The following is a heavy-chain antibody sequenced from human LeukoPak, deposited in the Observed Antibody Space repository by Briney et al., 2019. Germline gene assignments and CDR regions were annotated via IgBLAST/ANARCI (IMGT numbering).Heavy chain of an antibody. Sequence: GGSLRLSCAASGFTFSSYAMSWVRQAPGKGLEWVSAISGSGGSTYYADPVKGRFTISRDNSKNTLYLQMNSLRAEDTAVYYCAKDLEAAGSYPEYFQHWGQGTLVTVSS. J-gene: IGHJ1*01. CDR2: ISGSGGST. CDR1: GFTFSSYA. CDR3: AKDLEAAGSYPEYFQH. V-gene: IGHV3-23*01. D-gene: IGHD6-13*01.